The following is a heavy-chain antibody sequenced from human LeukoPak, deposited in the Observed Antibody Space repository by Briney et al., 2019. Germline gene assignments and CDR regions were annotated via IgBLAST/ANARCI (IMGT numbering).Heavy chain of an antibody. CDR3: ARDQEGFDY. CDR1: GFTLTNYD. J-gene: IGHJ4*02. CDR2: IYPRDGST. V-gene: IGHV1-46*01. Sequence: GASVKVSCKASGFTLTNYDINWVRQAPGQGLEWMGMIYPRDGSTSYAQKFQGRVTVTRDTSTSTVHMELSGLRSEDTAVYYCARDQEGFDYWGQGTLVTVSS.